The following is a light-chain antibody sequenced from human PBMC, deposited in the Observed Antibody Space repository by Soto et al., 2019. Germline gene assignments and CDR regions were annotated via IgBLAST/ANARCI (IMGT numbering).Light chain of an antibody. J-gene: IGLJ2*01. CDR2: EVS. Sequence: QSVLTQPASVSGSPGQSITISCTATSSDVGVYNDVSWFQQRPGKAPKLMIFEVSNRPSGVSSRFSGSKSGNTASLTISGLQAEDEADYYCSSYTTSSALVFGGGTKLTVL. CDR3: SSYTTSSALV. V-gene: IGLV2-14*01. CDR1: SSDVGVYND.